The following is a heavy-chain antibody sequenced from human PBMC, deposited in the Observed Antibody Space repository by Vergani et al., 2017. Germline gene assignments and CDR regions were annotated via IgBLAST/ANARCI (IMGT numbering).Heavy chain of an antibody. CDR3: ARASHCINCYSEGPNGPGYYYMDV. D-gene: IGHD2-21*01. V-gene: IGHV4-61*02. CDR2: MYTSGHT. J-gene: IGHJ6*03. CDR1: GASVSRGTYY. Sequence: QVQLQESGPGLLKPSQTLSLTCTVSGASVSRGTYYWTWIRPPAGKKLEWIVRMYTSGHTIYNPSLESRVTMSVDTSKNQFSLQLSFVTAADTAVYYCARASHCINCYSEGPNGPGYYYMDVWGKGTTVTVSS.